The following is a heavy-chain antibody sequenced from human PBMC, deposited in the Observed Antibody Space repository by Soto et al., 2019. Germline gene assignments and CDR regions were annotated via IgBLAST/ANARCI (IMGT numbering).Heavy chain of an antibody. CDR1: GGSISPYY. J-gene: IGHJ4*02. Sequence: SKTLSLTCTVSGGSISPYYWSWIRQPAGKGLEWIGRIYASGSTNYNPSLKGRVTMSVATSKNQFSLKLSSMTAADTAVYYCARGGMVIIPSATAFDYWGQGTLVTVSS. CDR3: ARGGMVIIPSATAFDY. D-gene: IGHD3-3*01. V-gene: IGHV4-4*07. CDR2: IYASGST.